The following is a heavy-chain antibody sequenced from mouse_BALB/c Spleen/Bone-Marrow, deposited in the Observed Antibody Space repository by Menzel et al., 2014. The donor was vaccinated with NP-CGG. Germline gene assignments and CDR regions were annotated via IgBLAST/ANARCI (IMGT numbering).Heavy chain of an antibody. J-gene: IGHJ1*01. V-gene: IGHV4-1*02. CDR1: GFDFSRYW. D-gene: IGHD1-1*01. CDR2: INPDSSTI. Sequence: EVKLLESGGGLVQPGGSLKLSCAASGFDFSRYWMSWVRQAPGKGLEWIGKINPDSSTINYTPSLKDKFIISRDSAKNTLYLQMSRVRSDDTAVYFCARQGLNFYARRYFDVWGAGTTVTVSS. CDR3: ARQGLNFYARRYFDV.